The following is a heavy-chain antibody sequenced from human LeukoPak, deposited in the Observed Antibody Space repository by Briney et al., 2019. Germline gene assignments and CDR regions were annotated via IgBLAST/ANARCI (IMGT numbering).Heavy chain of an antibody. CDR2: INHSGST. V-gene: IGHV4-34*01. CDR1: GGSFSGYY. J-gene: IGHJ4*02. D-gene: IGHD6-19*01. Sequence: SETLSLTCAVYGGSFSGYYWSWIRQPPGKGLEWIGEINHSGSTNYNPSLKSRVTISVDTSKNQFSLQLSSVTPDDTAVYYCARAEWAVAGPGLAYWGQGTLVTVSS. CDR3: ARAEWAVAGPGLAY.